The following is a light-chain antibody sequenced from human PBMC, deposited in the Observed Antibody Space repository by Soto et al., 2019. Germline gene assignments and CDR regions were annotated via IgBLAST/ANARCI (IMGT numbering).Light chain of an antibody. CDR1: QNINSN. Sequence: EMVMTQSPATLSLSPGERATLTCRASQNINSNLAWYQQKPGQAPRLFIFRASSRATGIPARFSGSGSGTEYNLAISSLQSEDFAAYYCHQYNNWPRATFGGGTKVETK. CDR3: HQYNNWPRAT. CDR2: RAS. V-gene: IGKV3-15*01. J-gene: IGKJ4*01.